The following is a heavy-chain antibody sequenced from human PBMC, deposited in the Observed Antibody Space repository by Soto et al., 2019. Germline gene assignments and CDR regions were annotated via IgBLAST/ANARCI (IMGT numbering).Heavy chain of an antibody. CDR2: IYHSGHK. V-gene: IGHV4-30-4*01. Sequence: ASETLSRTCSVSGGSISSGDNYWSWIRQPPGKGLQFIGYIYHSGHKYYNHSLKSRVAISVDTSKNQFSLKLSSVTAADTAMYYSDRVIWSGSFRRAFDFWG. J-gene: IGHJ3*01. CDR1: GGSISSGDNY. D-gene: IGHD3-3*01. CDR3: DRVIWSGSFRRAFDF.